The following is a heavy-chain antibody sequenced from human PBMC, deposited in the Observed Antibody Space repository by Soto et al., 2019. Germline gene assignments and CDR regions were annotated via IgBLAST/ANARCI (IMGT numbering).Heavy chain of an antibody. CDR2: LYYSGST. Sequence: PSETLSLTCTVSGGSISPFYWSWVRQPPGKGLEWIGYLYYSGSTNYNPSLKSRVTISVDASKNQVSLRLTSVTAADTAVYYCARVGGVAARTFDYWGQGTVVTVS. V-gene: IGHV4-59*01. CDR3: ARVGGVAARTFDY. D-gene: IGHD2-15*01. CDR1: GGSISPFY. J-gene: IGHJ4*02.